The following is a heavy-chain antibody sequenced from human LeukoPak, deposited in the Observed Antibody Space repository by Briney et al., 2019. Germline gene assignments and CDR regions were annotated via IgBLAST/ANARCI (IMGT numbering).Heavy chain of an antibody. CDR2: ISYDGSNK. D-gene: IGHD4-17*01. CDR3: ASLTTVTTY. Sequence: GGSLRLSCAASGFTFSSYAMHWVRQAPGKGLEWVAVISYDGSNKYYADSVKGRFTISRDDSKNTLYLQMNSLRAEDTAVYYCASLTTVTTYWGQGTLVTVSS. V-gene: IGHV3-30*04. J-gene: IGHJ4*02. CDR1: GFTFSSYA.